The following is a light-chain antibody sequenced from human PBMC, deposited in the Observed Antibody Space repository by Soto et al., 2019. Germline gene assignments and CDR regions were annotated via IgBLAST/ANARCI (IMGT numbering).Light chain of an antibody. J-gene: IGKJ1*01. CDR1: QSISKW. CDR3: QQYSGFSEWT. CDR2: HAS. V-gene: IGKV1-5*01. Sequence: DIQLTQSPSTLSASIGDRVTITCRASQSISKWLAWYQQKLGKAPKLLIYHASNLESGVPARFSGGGSGTEFTLTISTLQPDDFATYYCQQYSGFSEWTFGQGTKVDIK.